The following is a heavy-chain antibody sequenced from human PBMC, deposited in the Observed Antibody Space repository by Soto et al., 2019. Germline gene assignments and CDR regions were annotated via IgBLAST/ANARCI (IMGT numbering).Heavy chain of an antibody. J-gene: IGHJ6*02. CDR3: AGTIAARNPLYYYYGMDV. D-gene: IGHD6-6*01. CDR1: GYSFTSYW. CDR2: IYPGDSDT. V-gene: IGHV5-51*01. Sequence: GESLKISCKGSGYSFTSYWIGWVRQMPGKGLEWMGIIYPGDSDTRYSPSFQGQVTISADKSISTAYLQWSSLKASDTAMYYCAGTIAARNPLYYYYGMDVWGQGTTVTVSS.